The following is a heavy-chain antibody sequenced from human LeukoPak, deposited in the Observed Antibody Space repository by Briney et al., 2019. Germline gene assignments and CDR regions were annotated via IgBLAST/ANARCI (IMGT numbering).Heavy chain of an antibody. V-gene: IGHV3-21*01. CDR3: ARDPYSGSYGADYYYYMDV. CDR1: GFTFSSHW. D-gene: IGHD1-26*01. J-gene: IGHJ6*03. Sequence: PGGSLRLSCAAFGFTFSSHWMNWVRQAPGKGLEWVSSITSGSSYIYYADSVKGRFTISRDNAKNSLYLQMNSLRAEDTAVYYCARDPYSGSYGADYYYYMDVWGKGTTVTISS. CDR2: ITSGSSYI.